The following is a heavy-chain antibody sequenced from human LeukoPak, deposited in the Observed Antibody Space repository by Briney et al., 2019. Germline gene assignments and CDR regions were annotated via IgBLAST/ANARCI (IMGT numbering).Heavy chain of an antibody. CDR3: AGDVDTVMLNAFDI. J-gene: IGHJ3*02. CDR1: GGSISSYY. V-gene: IGHV4-59*08. D-gene: IGHD5-18*01. CDR2: IYYSGST. Sequence: PSETLSLTCTVSGGSISSYYWSWIRQPPGRGLEWIGYIYYSGSTNYNPSLNSRVTISLDTSKNQFSLKLSSVTAADTAVYYCAGDVDTVMLNAFDIWGQGTVVTVSS.